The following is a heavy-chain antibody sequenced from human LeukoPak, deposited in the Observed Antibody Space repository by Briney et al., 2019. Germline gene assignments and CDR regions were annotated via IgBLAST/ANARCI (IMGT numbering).Heavy chain of an antibody. CDR2: MNPNSGNT. CDR3: ARAHYDILTGSNWFDP. Sequence: ASVKVSCKASGYTFTSYDINWVRQATGQGLEWMGWMNPNSGNTGYAQKFQGRVTMTRNTSISTAYMELSSLRSEDTAVYYCARAHYDILTGSNWFDPWGQGTLVTVSS. CDR1: GYTFTSYD. V-gene: IGHV1-8*01. J-gene: IGHJ5*02. D-gene: IGHD3-9*01.